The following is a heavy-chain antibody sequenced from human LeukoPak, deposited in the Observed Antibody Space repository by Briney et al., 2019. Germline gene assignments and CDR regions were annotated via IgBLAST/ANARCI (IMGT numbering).Heavy chain of an antibody. Sequence: PGGSLRLSCAASGFTFSSYWMSWVRQAPGKGLEWVANIKQDGSEKYYVDSVKGRFTISRDNAKNSLYLQMNSLRAEDTAVYYCARGIPTFSGDYEDFDYWGQGTLVTVSS. CDR2: IKQDGSEK. CDR1: GFTFSSYW. D-gene: IGHD4-17*01. V-gene: IGHV3-7*01. CDR3: ARGIPTFSGDYEDFDY. J-gene: IGHJ4*02.